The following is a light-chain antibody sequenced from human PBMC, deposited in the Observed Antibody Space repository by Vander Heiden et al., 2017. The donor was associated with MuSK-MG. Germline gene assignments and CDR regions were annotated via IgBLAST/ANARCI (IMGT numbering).Light chain of an antibody. V-gene: IGKV1-39*01. CDR3: RQRDSTPLT. CDR2: GAS. Sequence: EIPMTPSPSSLSASVGDRVTITCRASQSISTSLNWYQHKPGKAPKRLIYGASSLQSGVPSRFSGSGSGTEFTLSISSVQPEDFATYYCRQRDSTPLTFGEGTKVEIK. CDR1: QSISTS. J-gene: IGKJ1*01.